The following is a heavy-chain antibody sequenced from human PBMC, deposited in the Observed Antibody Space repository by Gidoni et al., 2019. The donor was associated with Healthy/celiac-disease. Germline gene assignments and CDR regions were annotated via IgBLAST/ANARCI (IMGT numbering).Heavy chain of an antibody. J-gene: IGHJ4*02. CDR3: ARDLGRWEHLFDY. CDR2: IWYDGSNK. D-gene: IGHD1-26*01. CDR1: GFPFRSYG. V-gene: IGHV3-33*01. Sequence: QVQLVESGGGVVQPGGSLRLSCAASGFPFRSYGMHWVRQAPGKGLEWVAVIWYDGSNKYYADSVKGRFTISRDNSKNTLYLQMNSLRAEDTAVYYCARDLGRWEHLFDYWGQGTLVTVSS.